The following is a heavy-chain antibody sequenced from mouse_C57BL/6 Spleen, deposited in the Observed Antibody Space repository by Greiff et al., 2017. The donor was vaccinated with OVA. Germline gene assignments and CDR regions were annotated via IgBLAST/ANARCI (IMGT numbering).Heavy chain of an antibody. CDR1: GYTFTSYW. J-gene: IGHJ4*01. CDR2: IDPSDSYT. Sequence: QVQLQQPGAELVKPGASVKLSCKASGYTFTSYWMQWVKQRPGQGLEWIGEIDPSDSYTNYNQKFKGKATLTVDTSSSTAYMQLSSLTSEDSAVYYCARFSGSLYAMDYWGQGTSVTVSS. CDR3: ARFSGSLYAMDY. V-gene: IGHV1-50*01.